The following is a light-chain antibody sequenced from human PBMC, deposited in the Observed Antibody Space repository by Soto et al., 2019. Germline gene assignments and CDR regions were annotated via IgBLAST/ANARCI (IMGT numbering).Light chain of an antibody. J-gene: IGKJ1*01. CDR2: WAS. Sequence: DIVMTQSPDSLAVSXGXRATINCKSRQSVLYSPNNKNYLAWYQQKPGQPPKLLIYWASTRESGVPDRFSGSGSGTDFTLTISSLQAEDVAVYYCQQYHTTPRTFGQGTKVDIK. CDR1: QSVLYSPNNKNY. CDR3: QQYHTTPRT. V-gene: IGKV4-1*01.